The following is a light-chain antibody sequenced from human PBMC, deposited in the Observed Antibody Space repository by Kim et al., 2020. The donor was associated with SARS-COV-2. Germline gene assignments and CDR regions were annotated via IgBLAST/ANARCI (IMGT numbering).Light chain of an antibody. J-gene: IGLJ3*02. CDR2: RNN. CDR1: SNNVGDQG. Sequence: QTATLTCIGNSNNVGDQGAAWLQQHQGHPPKLLFYRNNNRPSGISERLSASRSGNTDSLTITALQPEEEADYYCSAWDSSLSAWVLGGGTKLTVL. CDR3: SAWDSSLSAWV. V-gene: IGLV10-54*01.